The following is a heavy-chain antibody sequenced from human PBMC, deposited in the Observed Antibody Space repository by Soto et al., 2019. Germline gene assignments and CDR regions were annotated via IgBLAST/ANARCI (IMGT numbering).Heavy chain of an antibody. V-gene: IGHV4-39*01. CDR3: VSQVPGIANYFDY. J-gene: IGHJ4*02. CDR2: VYYTGIT. CDR1: GGSFSMTTYY. Sequence: QLQVQESGPGLVKPSETLSLTCPVSGGSFSMTTYYWGWIRQPPGKGLEWIGSVYYTGITYYNPSLYSRLTISTDTYTQQFSLKLSSVTAADTAVYYCVSQVPGIANYFDYWGQGALVTVSS. D-gene: IGHD2-21*01.